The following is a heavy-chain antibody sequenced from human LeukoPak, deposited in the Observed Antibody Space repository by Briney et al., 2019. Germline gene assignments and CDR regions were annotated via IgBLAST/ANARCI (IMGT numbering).Heavy chain of an antibody. CDR1: AFTFSRDW. D-gene: IGHD5/OR15-5a*01. Sequence: TGGSLRLSCAASAFTFSRDWMHWVRQAPGKGLVWVSRISDDGSITTYADSVNGRFTISRDNAKNTVFLQMNSLRAEDTAVYFCVRRYYEYNVYDSHFDYWGQGILVTVSS. J-gene: IGHJ4*02. V-gene: IGHV3-74*03. CDR3: VRRYYEYNVYDSHFDY. CDR2: ISDDGSIT.